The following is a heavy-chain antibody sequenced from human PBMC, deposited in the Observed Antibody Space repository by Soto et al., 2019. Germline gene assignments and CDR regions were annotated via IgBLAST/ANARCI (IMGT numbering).Heavy chain of an antibody. CDR2: ISGSGDST. CDR3: AKGVPGIAVAGTGYFQH. J-gene: IGHJ1*01. Sequence: EVQLLESGGGLVQPGGSLRLSCAASGFTFSSYAMSWVRQAPGKGLEWVSGISGSGDSTYYADSVKGRFTISRDNSPNXXYLQMNSLRAEDTAVYYCAKGVPGIAVAGTGYFQHWGQGTLVTVSS. CDR1: GFTFSSYA. V-gene: IGHV3-23*01. D-gene: IGHD6-19*01.